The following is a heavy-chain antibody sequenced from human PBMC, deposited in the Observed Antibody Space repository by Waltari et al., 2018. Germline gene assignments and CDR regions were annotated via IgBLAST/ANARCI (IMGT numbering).Heavy chain of an antibody. D-gene: IGHD3-3*01. CDR2: FDPEDGET. J-gene: IGHJ4*02. CDR1: GYPLTDSS. Sequence: QVQLVQSGAEVKKPGASVKVSCKVSGYPLTDSSMHWVRPAPGKGLEWMGGFDPEDGETIYEQKFQGRVTMTEDTSTDTAYMELSSLRSEDTAVYYCATAPIDFWSGYYGYWGQGTLVTVSS. V-gene: IGHV1-24*01. CDR3: ATAPIDFWSGYYGY.